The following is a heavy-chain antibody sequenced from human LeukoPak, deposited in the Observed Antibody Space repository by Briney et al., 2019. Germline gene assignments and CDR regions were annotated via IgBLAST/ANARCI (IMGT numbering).Heavy chain of an antibody. V-gene: IGHV4-4*07. CDR2: IYTSGST. CDR1: GGSISSYY. CDR3: ARDPLRPYYYDSSGYYYSGDNV. Sequence: SETLSLTCTVSGGSISSYYWSWIRQPAGKGLEWIGRIYTSGSTNYNPSLKSRVTISVDTSKNQFSLKLSSVTAADTAVYYCARDPLRPYYYDSSGYYYSGDNVWGKGTTVTISS. D-gene: IGHD3-22*01. J-gene: IGHJ6*04.